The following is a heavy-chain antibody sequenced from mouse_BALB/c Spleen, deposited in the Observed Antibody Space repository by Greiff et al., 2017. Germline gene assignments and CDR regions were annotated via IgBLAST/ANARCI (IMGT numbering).Heavy chain of an antibody. CDR1: GYTFTEYI. D-gene: IGHD2-5*01. CDR2: FYPGSGSI. CDR3: ARHEDRTYSNYEFAY. J-gene: IGHJ3*01. V-gene: IGHV1-62-2*01. Sequence: VQLVESGAELVKPGASVKLSCKASGYTFTEYIIHWVKQRSGQGLEWIGWFYPGSGSIKYNEKFKDKATLTADKSSSTVYMELSRLTSEDSAVYFCARHEDRTYSNYEFAYWGQGTLVTVSA.